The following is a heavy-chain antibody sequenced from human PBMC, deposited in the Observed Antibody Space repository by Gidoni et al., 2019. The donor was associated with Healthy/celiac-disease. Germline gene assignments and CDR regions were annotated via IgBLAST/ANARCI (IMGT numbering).Heavy chain of an antibody. CDR1: GFTFTSSA. D-gene: IGHD2-21*01. CDR3: EDVGGVVDY. CDR2: IVVGRGNT. J-gene: IGHJ4*02. Sequence: HIQLVQSGPEVTNPGTSVKVSCKASGFTFTSSAVQGVRQARGQRLEWIGWIVVGRGNTNYAQKFQERVIITRDMSISTAYMELSSLRSEDTAVYYCEDVGGVVDYWGQGTLVTVSS. V-gene: IGHV1-58*01.